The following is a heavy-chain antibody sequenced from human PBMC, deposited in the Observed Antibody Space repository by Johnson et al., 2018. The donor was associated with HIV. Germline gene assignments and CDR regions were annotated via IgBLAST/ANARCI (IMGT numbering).Heavy chain of an antibody. V-gene: IGHV3-30*02. CDR2: IRYDGSNK. Sequence: QVQLVESGGGVVQPGGSLRLSCAASGFIFSTYGMHWVRQAPGKGLEWVAFIRYDGSNKYYVDSVKGRFTISRDNSKNTLYLQLNSLRAEDTAVYYCAKGGYNWKFDGFDIWGQGTMVTVSS. D-gene: IGHD1-20*01. CDR3: AKGGYNWKFDGFDI. CDR1: GFIFSTYG. J-gene: IGHJ3*02.